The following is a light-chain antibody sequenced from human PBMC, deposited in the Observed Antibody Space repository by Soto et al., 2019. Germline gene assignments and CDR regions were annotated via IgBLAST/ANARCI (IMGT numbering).Light chain of an antibody. CDR3: QSYDSSLSCYV. V-gene: IGLV1-40*01. CDR2: GNN. J-gene: IGLJ1*01. Sequence: QSVLTQPPSVSGAPGQRVTISCTGSTSNIGAGYDVHWYQQLPGAAPKLLIYGNNNRPSGVPDRFSGSRSGTSASLAITGLQADDEADFYCQSYDSSLSCYVFGTGTKLTVL. CDR1: TSNIGAGYD.